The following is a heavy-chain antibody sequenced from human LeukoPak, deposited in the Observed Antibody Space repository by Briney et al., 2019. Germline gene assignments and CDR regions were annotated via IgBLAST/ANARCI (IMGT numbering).Heavy chain of an antibody. Sequence: PSETLSLTCTVSGASVSSASYWTWIRQPPGKGVEWIAHIYNGVNTNYIPSLKSRVTISVDTSKNQFSLRLNSVTAADTAVYYCARSRAFNSGAFDPWGQGSLVTVSS. J-gene: IGHJ5*02. CDR3: ARSRAFNSGAFDP. V-gene: IGHV4-61*01. CDR2: IYNGVNT. CDR1: GASVSSASY. D-gene: IGHD1-26*01.